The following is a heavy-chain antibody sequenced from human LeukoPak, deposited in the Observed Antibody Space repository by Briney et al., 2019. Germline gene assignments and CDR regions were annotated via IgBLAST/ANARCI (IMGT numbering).Heavy chain of an antibody. V-gene: IGHV3-49*04. Sequence: GGSLRLSCTASGFTFGDYAMSWVRQAPGKGLEWVGFIRSKAYGGTTEYAASVKGRFTISGDDSKSIAYLQMNSLKTEDTAVYYCTRSGNPRYDYVWGSYESPHDYWGQGTLVTVSS. J-gene: IGHJ4*02. CDR3: TRSGNPRYDYVWGSYESPHDY. CDR2: IRSKAYGGTT. D-gene: IGHD3-16*01. CDR1: GFTFGDYA.